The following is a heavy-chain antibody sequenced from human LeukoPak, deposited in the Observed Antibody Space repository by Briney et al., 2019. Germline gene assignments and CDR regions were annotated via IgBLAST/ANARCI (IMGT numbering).Heavy chain of an antibody. CDR3: ARRVAVAAPFDY. J-gene: IGHJ4*02. Sequence: SETLSLICTVSGGSISSYYWSWIRQPPGKGLEWIGYIYYSGSTNYNPSLKSRVTISVDTSKNQFSLKLSSVTAADTAVYYCARRVAVAAPFDYWGQGTLVTVSS. CDR2: IYYSGST. V-gene: IGHV4-59*08. D-gene: IGHD6-19*01. CDR1: GGSISSYY.